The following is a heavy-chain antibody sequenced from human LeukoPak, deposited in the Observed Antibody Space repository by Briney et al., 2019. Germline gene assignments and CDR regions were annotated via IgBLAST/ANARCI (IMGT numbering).Heavy chain of an antibody. D-gene: IGHD3-22*01. Sequence: GGSLRLSCAASGLTFSNFGMHWARQAPGKGLEWVAVMSYDGSDQYYIDSVKGRFTISRDNSKNTLYLQMNSLRAEDTAVYYCAKGGHYDSSGYFGPSGYWGQGTLVTVSS. J-gene: IGHJ4*02. V-gene: IGHV3-30*18. CDR3: AKGGHYDSSGYFGPSGY. CDR2: MSYDGSDQ. CDR1: GLTFSNFG.